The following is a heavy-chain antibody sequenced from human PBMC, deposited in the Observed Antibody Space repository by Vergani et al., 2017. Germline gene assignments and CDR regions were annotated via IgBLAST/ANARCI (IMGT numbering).Heavy chain of an antibody. D-gene: IGHD3-3*01. V-gene: IGHV1-18*01. CDR2: ISTYNGNT. CDR3: AKAHHYYDFWSGYHH. J-gene: IGHJ4*02. Sequence: QVQLVQSGAEVKKPGASVKVSCKASGYTFTSYGISWVRQAPGQGLEWMGWISTYNGNTNYAQKLQGRVTMTTDTSTSTAYVELSRLRSDDTAVYYCAKAHHYYDFWSGYHHWGQGTLITVSS. CDR1: GYTFTSYG.